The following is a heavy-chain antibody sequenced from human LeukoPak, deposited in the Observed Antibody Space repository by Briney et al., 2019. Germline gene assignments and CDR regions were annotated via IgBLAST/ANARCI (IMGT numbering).Heavy chain of an antibody. J-gene: IGHJ4*02. CDR1: GYSFTSYW. CDR2: IYPGGSDT. V-gene: IGHV5-51*01. CDR3: AAVPGYSSSSPPPFDY. Sequence: HGESLKISCKGSGYSFTSYWIGWVRQMPGKGLEWMGIIYPGGSDTRYSPSFQGQVTISADKSISTAYLQWSSLKASETAMYYCAAVPGYSSSSPPPFDYWGQGTLVTVSS. D-gene: IGHD6-13*01.